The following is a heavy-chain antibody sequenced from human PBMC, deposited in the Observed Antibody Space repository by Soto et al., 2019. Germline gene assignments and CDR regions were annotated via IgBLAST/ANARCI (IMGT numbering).Heavy chain of an antibody. J-gene: IGHJ4*02. CDR1: GFTFSSYW. CDR2: IKQDGSEK. Sequence: PGGSLRLSCAASGFTFSSYWMSWVRQAPGKGLEWVANIKQDGSEKYYVDSVKGRFTISRDNAKNSLYLQMNSLRAEDTAVYYCAREPYYDFWSGTEPAYWGQGTLVTVSS. V-gene: IGHV3-7*01. D-gene: IGHD3-3*01. CDR3: AREPYYDFWSGTEPAY.